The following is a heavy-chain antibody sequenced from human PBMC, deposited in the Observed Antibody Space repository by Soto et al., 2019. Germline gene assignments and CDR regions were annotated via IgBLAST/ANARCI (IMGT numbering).Heavy chain of an antibody. D-gene: IGHD3-3*01. Sequence: QVQLVQSGAEMKKPGSSVKVSCKASGGTFSSYAISWVRHAPGQGLEWIGGIIPILGTTNYALKFQGRVTITADESTSTAYMALSSLRSEDTAVYYCARAQYYEFWSTYYTYYYYGMDVWGQGTTVTVSS. V-gene: IGHV1-69*01. CDR1: GGTFSSYA. CDR3: ARAQYYEFWSTYYTYYYYGMDV. CDR2: IIPILGTT. J-gene: IGHJ6*02.